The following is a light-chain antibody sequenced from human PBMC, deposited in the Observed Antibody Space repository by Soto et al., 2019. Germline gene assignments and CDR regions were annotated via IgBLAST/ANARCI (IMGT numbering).Light chain of an antibody. J-gene: IGKJ2*01. CDR1: QSVSSN. CDR3: QQYNNWAPYT. Sequence: EIVMTQSPATLSVSPGERATLSCRASQSVSSNLAWYQQKPGQAPRLLIYGASTRATGIPARFSGSGSGTEFTLTIRSLQSEDFAVYYCQQYNNWAPYTLGQGTKLEI. CDR2: GAS. V-gene: IGKV3-15*01.